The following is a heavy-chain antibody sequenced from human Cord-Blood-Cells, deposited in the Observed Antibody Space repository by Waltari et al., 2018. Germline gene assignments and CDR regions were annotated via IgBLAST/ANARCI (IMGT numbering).Heavy chain of an antibody. V-gene: IGHV4-34*01. Sequence: QLQLQQWGAGLLTPSETLSLTCAVYGGSFTGYYWSWIRQPSGKGLEWIGEINHSGSTNYNPSLKSRVTISVDTSKNQFSLKLSSVTAADTAVYYCARGGIVVVPAAIYTFDYWGQGTLVTVSS. J-gene: IGHJ4*02. CDR1: GGSFTGYY. D-gene: IGHD2-2*01. CDR3: ARGGIVVVPAAIYTFDY. CDR2: INHSGST.